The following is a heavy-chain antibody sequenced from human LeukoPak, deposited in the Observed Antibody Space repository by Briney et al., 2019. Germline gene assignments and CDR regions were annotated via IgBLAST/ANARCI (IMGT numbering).Heavy chain of an antibody. Sequence: ASVKVSFTASGYTFTIYYMHWVRQAPGQGLEGMGIINPSGGSTSYAQKFQGRVTITRDMSTSTVYMELSSLRSEDTAVYYCAREVGAIGGFDYWGQGTLVTVSS. CDR2: INPSGGST. J-gene: IGHJ4*02. CDR1: GYTFTIYY. V-gene: IGHV1-46*01. CDR3: AREVGAIGGFDY. D-gene: IGHD1-26*01.